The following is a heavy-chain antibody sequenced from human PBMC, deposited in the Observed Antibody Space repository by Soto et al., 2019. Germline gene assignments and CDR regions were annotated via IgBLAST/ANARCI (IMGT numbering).Heavy chain of an antibody. CDR3: ARVGYSSTGTTFHYHGLDV. CDR2: INAGNGNT. V-gene: IGHV1-3*01. CDR1: GYTFTNYA. D-gene: IGHD3-22*01. Sequence: ASVKVSCKASGYTFTNYAMHWVRQAPGQRLKWMGWINAGNGNTKYSQKFQGRVTMTRDTSTHTFYMELSSLRSEDTAMYYCARVGYSSTGTTFHYHGLDVWGQGTTVTVSS. J-gene: IGHJ6*02.